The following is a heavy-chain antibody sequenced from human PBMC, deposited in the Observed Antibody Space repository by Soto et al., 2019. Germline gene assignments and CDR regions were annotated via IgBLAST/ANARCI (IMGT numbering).Heavy chain of an antibody. D-gene: IGHD6-25*01. CDR2: ISYDGSNK. J-gene: IGHJ4*02. V-gene: IGHV3-30-3*01. Sequence: VGSLRLSCAASGFTFSSYAMHWVRQAPGKGLEWVAVISYDGSNKYYADSVKGRFTISRDNSKNTLYLQMNSLRAEDTAVYYCARATRAAGDYYFDYWGQGTPVTVSS. CDR3: ARATRAAGDYYFDY. CDR1: GFTFSSYA.